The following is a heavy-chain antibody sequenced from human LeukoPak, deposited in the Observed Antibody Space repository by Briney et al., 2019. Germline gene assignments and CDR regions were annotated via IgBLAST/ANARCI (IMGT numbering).Heavy chain of an antibody. Sequence: LSETLCLTCTVSGGSISSYYWSWIRQPPGKGLEWIGYIYYSGSTNYNPSLKSRVTISVDTSKDQFSLKLSSVTAADTAVYYCARVPGGWFGELLFDYWGQGTLVTVSS. J-gene: IGHJ4*02. CDR2: IYYSGST. D-gene: IGHD3-10*01. V-gene: IGHV4-59*01. CDR1: GGSISSYY. CDR3: ARVPGGWFGELLFDY.